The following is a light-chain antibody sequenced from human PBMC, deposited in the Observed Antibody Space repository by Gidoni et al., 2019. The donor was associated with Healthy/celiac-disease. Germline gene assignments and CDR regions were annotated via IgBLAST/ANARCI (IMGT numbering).Light chain of an antibody. CDR3: QQYGSSPPGLT. CDR2: GAS. Sequence: EIVLTQPPRTLSSSPGERATLACRTSQSGNSSYLAWYQQTPGQAPRLLIYGASSWTTGIPARFSGSGSGTDFTLTISRMGPEDFAVYSCQQYGSSPPGLTFGGGTKVEIK. V-gene: IGKV3-20*01. CDR1: QSGNSSY. J-gene: IGKJ4*01.